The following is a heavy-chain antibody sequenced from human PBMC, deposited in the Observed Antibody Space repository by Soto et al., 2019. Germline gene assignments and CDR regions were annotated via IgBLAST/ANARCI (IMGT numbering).Heavy chain of an antibody. D-gene: IGHD6-13*01. Sequence: GESLKISCKGSGYSFTSYWIGWVRQMPGRGLESMGIIYPGDSDTRYSPSFQGQVTISADKSISTAYLQWSSLKASDTAMYYCARTAAAGKYYYGMDVWGQGTTVTVSS. J-gene: IGHJ6*02. CDR2: IYPGDSDT. CDR1: GYSFTSYW. CDR3: ARTAAAGKYYYGMDV. V-gene: IGHV5-51*01.